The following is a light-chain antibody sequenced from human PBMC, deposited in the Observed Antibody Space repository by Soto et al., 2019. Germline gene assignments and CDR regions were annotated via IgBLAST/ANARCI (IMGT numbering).Light chain of an antibody. CDR3: SSYTSSSTPYV. Sequence: QSALTQSASVSGSPGQSITISCTGTSSDVGAYNYVSWYQQHPGKAPKVMIHDVSNRPSGVSSRFSGSKSGNTASLTISGLQAEEEADYYCSSYTSSSTPYVFGTGTKLTVL. CDR1: SSDVGAYNY. J-gene: IGLJ1*01. CDR2: DVS. V-gene: IGLV2-14*01.